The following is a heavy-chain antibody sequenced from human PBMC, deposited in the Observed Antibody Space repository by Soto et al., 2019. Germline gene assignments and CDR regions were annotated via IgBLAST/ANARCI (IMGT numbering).Heavy chain of an antibody. CDR1: GGSFSDYSWN. Sequence: SETLSLTCAVYGGSFSDYSWNWNWIRQPPGKGLEWIGEINHSGSTSHNPSLKSRVTLSLDTSKNQLSLILTSVTAADTAVYYCAREGYSGYDLDVWGQGTTV. CDR3: AREGYSGYDLDV. CDR2: INHSGST. V-gene: IGHV4-34*01. J-gene: IGHJ6*02. D-gene: IGHD5-12*01.